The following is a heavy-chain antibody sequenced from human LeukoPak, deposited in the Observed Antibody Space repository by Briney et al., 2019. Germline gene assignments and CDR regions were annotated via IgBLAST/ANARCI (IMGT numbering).Heavy chain of an antibody. D-gene: IGHD2-2*01. V-gene: IGHV4-4*02. CDR3: ARDQLVVPAAYNWFDP. J-gene: IGHJ5*02. CDR1: GASISSSNW. CDR2: IYHSGST. Sequence: SGTLPLTCAVSGASISSSNWWGWVRQPPGTGLEWFGQIYHSGSTNYNPSLKSRVTISVNKSKNQFCLKLSSVTAAATAVYYCARDQLVVPAAYNWFDPWGEGTLVTVSS.